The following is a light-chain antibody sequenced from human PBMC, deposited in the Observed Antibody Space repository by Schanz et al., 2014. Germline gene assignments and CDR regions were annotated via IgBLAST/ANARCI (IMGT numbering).Light chain of an antibody. CDR1: SSDIGAHNY. J-gene: IGLJ1*01. Sequence: QSSLTQPASVSGSPGQSITLFCTGTSSDIGAHNYVSWYQQHPVKAPKLIFYDVHDRPSGVSYRFSGSKSGYTASLTISGLQAEDGADYYCSSYTNINTPPYVFGTGTK. CDR2: DVH. CDR3: SSYTNINTPPYV. V-gene: IGLV2-14*03.